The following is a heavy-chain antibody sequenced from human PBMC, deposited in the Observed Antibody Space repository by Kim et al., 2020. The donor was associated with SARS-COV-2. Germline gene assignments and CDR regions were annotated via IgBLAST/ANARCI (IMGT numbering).Heavy chain of an antibody. J-gene: IGHJ6*02. CDR3: AKALLRGVNFYYYGMDV. V-gene: IGHV3-30*02. D-gene: IGHD3-10*01. Sequence: KGPFTISRNNSENTLYLQLNSLRPEDTAVYYCAKALLRGVNFYYYGMDVWGQGTTVTVSS.